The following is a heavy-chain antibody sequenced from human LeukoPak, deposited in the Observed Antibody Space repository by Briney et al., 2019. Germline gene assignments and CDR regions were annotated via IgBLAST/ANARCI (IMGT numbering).Heavy chain of an antibody. V-gene: IGHV3-30-3*01. CDR2: ISYDGSNK. CDR1: GFTFSSYA. J-gene: IGHJ4*02. CDR3: AKSRDQLLLYIDY. D-gene: IGHD2-2*01. Sequence: PGGSLRLSCAASGFTFSSYAMHWVRQAPGKGLEWVAVISYDGSNKYYADSVKGRFTISRDNSKNTLYLQMNSLRAEDTAVYYCAKSRDQLLLYIDYWGQGTLVTVSS.